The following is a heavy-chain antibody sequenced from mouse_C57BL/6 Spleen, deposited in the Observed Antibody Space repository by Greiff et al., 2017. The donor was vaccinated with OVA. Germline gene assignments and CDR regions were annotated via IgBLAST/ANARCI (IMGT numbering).Heavy chain of an antibody. CDR3: ARETGGSSSYAMDY. J-gene: IGHJ4*01. V-gene: IGHV5-4*01. Sequence: EVMLVESGGGLVKPGGSLKLSCAASGFTFSSYAMSWVRQTPEKRLEWVATISDGGSYTYYPDNVKGRFTISRDNAKNNLYLQMSHLKSEDTAMYYCARETGGSSSYAMDYWGQGTSVTVSS. D-gene: IGHD1-1*01. CDR2: ISDGGSYT. CDR1: GFTFSSYA.